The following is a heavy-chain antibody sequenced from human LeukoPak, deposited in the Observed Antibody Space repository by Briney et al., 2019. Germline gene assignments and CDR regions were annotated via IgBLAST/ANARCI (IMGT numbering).Heavy chain of an antibody. Sequence: ASVKVSCKASGYTFTSYGISWVRQAPGQGLEWMGWISAYNGNTNYAQKLQGRVTMTTDTSTSTAYMELRSLRSDDTAVYYCARVPVLLWFGESDKGAFDIWGQGTMVTVSS. J-gene: IGHJ3*02. V-gene: IGHV1-18*01. CDR2: ISAYNGNT. CDR1: GYTFTSYG. D-gene: IGHD3-10*01. CDR3: ARVPVLLWFGESDKGAFDI.